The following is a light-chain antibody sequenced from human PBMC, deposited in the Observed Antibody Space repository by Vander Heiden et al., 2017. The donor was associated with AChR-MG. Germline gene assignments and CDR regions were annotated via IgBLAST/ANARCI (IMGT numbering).Light chain of an antibody. J-gene: IGLJ3*02. CDR2: ANS. CDR1: SSNIGAGHL. Sequence: QSVLTQPPSVSGAPGQRVTISCTGNSSNIGAGHLVHWYQKLQVRAQKLLSHANSNRPPGVPDRFSGSKSGTSASRATHGLQAEDEAEYYCQSYDNRLSGVVVGGGTRLTVL. CDR3: QSYDNRLSGVV. V-gene: IGLV1-40*01.